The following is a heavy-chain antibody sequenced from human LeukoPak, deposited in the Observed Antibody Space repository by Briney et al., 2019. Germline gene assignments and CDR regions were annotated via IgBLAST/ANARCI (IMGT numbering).Heavy chain of an antibody. J-gene: IGHJ5*01. CDR3: TRDPRHFDS. CDR2: IRYDGSSK. V-gene: IGHV3-30*02. CDR1: GFTLSNYG. D-gene: IGHD6-6*01. Sequence: PGGSLRLSCAASGFTLSNYGIHWVRQAPGKGLEWVAFIRYDGSSKFYADSVKGRLTISRDNAKNSLYLQMSSLRVEDTAVYYCTRDPRHFDSCGQGTLVTVSS.